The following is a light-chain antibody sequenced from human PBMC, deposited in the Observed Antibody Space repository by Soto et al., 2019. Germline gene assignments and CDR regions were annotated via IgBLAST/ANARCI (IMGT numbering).Light chain of an antibody. CDR2: WAS. CDR3: QQYYRSPPMYT. CDR1: QNLLHTSDNKNH. J-gene: IGKJ2*01. Sequence: DIVMTQSPDSLAVSLGERATISCKSSQNLLHTSDNKNHLAWYQQKPGQPPKLLIYWASTRQSGVPDRFSGSGSGTDFTLTISSLQADDVATYYCQQYYRSPPMYTFGQGTKLEIK. V-gene: IGKV4-1*01.